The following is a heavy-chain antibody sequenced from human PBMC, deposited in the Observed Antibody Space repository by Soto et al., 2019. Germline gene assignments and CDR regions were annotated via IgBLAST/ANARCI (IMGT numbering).Heavy chain of an antibody. CDR1: GGSVSSESHY. Sequence: PSETLSLTCTVSGGSVSSESHYWSWIRQTPGKGLEWIGYIYYTGSTNYNPSLKGRVTMSVDTSRDQVSLRLRSVTRADTAVYYCARGQYDFRSGSYYYAMEVWGQGTKVTDSS. CDR2: IYYTGST. CDR3: ARGQYDFRSGSYYYAMEV. V-gene: IGHV4-61*01. J-gene: IGHJ6*02. D-gene: IGHD3-3*01.